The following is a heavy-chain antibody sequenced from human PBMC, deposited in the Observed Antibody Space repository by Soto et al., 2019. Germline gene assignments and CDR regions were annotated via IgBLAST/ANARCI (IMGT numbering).Heavy chain of an antibody. CDR3: ARDGDFVVRGVIITTGGFDP. J-gene: IGHJ5*02. CDR2: IYYSGST. D-gene: IGHD3-10*01. V-gene: IGHV4-30-4*01. CDR1: GGSISSGDYY. Sequence: SETLSLTCTVSGGSISSGDYYWSWIRQPPGKGLEWIGYIYYSGSTYYNPSLKSRVTISVDTSKNQFSLKLSSVTAADTAVYYCARDGDFVVRGVIITTGGFDPWGQGTLVTV.